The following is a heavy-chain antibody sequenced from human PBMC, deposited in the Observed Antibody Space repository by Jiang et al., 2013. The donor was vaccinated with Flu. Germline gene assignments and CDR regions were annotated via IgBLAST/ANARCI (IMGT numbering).Heavy chain of an antibody. Sequence: GFTFSTHAMHWVRQAPGKGLEWVAVISYDESAKYYADSVKGRFTISRDISKNTLYLQMNSLRSEDTALYYCARDAGYSTGWYPGNWGQGTLVTVSS. D-gene: IGHD6-19*01. J-gene: IGHJ4*02. CDR2: ISYDESAK. CDR3: ARDAGYSTGWYPGN. CDR1: GFTFSTHA. V-gene: IGHV3-30*04.